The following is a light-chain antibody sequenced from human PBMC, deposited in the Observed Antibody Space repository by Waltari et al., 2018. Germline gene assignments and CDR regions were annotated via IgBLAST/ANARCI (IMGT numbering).Light chain of an antibody. CDR3: QTWTAGIGV. J-gene: IGLJ1*01. CDR2: VNADGSH. Sequence: QLMLTQSPSASASLGASVNLTCILTSGHNDFAVAWHQQAAEKAPRFLMKVNADGSHIGGDDIPDRFSGSSSGAERFLTISSLQSEDEADYFCQTWTAGIGVFGRGTTVSVL. CDR1: SGHNDFA. V-gene: IGLV4-69*01.